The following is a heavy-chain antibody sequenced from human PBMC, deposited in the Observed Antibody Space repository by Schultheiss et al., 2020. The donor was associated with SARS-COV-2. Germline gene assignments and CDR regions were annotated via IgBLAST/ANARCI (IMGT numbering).Heavy chain of an antibody. CDR2: ISAYNGNT. J-gene: IGHJ4*02. CDR3: ARALTGTKHGQFDY. Sequence: ASVKVSCKASGYTFTSYGISWVRQAPGQGLEWMGWISAYNGNTNYAQKLQGRVTMTTDTSTSTAYMELRSLRSDDTAVYYCARALTGTKHGQFDYWGQGTLVTVSS. CDR1: GYTFTSYG. V-gene: IGHV1-18*01. D-gene: IGHD1-7*01.